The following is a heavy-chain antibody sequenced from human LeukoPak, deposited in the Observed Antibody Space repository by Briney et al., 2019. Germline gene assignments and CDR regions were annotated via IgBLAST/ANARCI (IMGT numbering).Heavy chain of an antibody. V-gene: IGHV5-51*01. CDR3: ARRYCSGGSCYSVDY. CDR2: IYPGDSDT. D-gene: IGHD2-15*01. CDR1: GYSFTNYW. Sequence: GESLKISCKGSGYSFTNYWIGWVRQMPGKGLEWMGIIYPGDSDTRYSPSFQGQVTISAGKSISTAYLQWSSLKASDTAMYYCARRYCSGGSCYSVDYWGQGTLVTVSS. J-gene: IGHJ4*02.